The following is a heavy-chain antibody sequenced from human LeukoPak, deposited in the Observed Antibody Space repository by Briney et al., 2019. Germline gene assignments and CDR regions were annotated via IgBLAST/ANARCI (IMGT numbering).Heavy chain of an antibody. CDR3: ATGRTKWDLLNY. J-gene: IGHJ4*02. D-gene: IGHD1-26*01. Sequence: ASVKVSCKVSGYSLTELSLHWVRQAPGKGLEWMGGLDPADGEMIYTQMFQGRITMTEDSSTDTAHMEMSSLRSDDTAVYYCATGRTKWDLLNYWGQGTLVTVSS. V-gene: IGHV1-24*01. CDR2: LDPADGEM. CDR1: GYSLTELS.